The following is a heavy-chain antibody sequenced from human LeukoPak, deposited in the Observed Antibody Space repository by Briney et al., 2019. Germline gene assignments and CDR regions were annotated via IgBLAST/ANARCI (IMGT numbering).Heavy chain of an antibody. Sequence: ASVKVSCKASGYSFGSYEINWVRQATGQGLEWMGWMKPNSGNTEYAQKFQGRVTMSRNTSINTAYMELSSLRSDDTAVYYCARPGAAAGFGHWGQGTLVTVSS. J-gene: IGHJ4*02. CDR1: GYSFGSYE. D-gene: IGHD6-13*01. V-gene: IGHV1-8*01. CDR2: MKPNSGNT. CDR3: ARPGAAAGFGH.